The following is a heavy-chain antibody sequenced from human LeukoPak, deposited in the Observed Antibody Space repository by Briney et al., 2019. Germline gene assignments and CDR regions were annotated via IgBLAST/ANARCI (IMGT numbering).Heavy chain of an antibody. CDR3: VKELVTGGAFDL. CDR1: GFTFSSYG. Sequence: GGSLRLSCAASGFTFSSYGIHWVRQAPGKGLEWVARIPYDGSNKHYADSVRGRFTISRDNSKNTLYLQMNSLRTEDTAVYYCVKELVTGGAFDLSGQGTMVTVSS. J-gene: IGHJ3*01. D-gene: IGHD1-26*01. CDR2: IPYDGSNK. V-gene: IGHV3-30*18.